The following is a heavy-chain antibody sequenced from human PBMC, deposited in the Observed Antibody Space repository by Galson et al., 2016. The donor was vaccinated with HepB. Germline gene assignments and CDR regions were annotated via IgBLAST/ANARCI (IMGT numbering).Heavy chain of an antibody. CDR1: GFTFSKYS. CDR2: ISLSSSYI. V-gene: IGHV3-21*01. CDR3: VRDKEDSSGYFGY. Sequence: SLRLSCAASGFTFSKYSMNWVRQAPGMRLEWVSSISLSSSYIYYADSVQGRFTISRDNAKNSLHLQMNSLRAEDTAVYYCVRDKEDSSGYFGYWGQGTLVTVAS. D-gene: IGHD3-22*01. J-gene: IGHJ4*02.